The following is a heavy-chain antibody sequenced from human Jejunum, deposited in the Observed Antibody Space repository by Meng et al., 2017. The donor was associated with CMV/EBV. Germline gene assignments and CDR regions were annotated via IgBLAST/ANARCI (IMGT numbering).Heavy chain of an antibody. CDR1: GFPFSSYA. V-gene: IGHV3-23*01. Sequence: SGFPFSSYAMSWVRQAPGKGLEWVSAISGSGGSTYYADSVKGRFTISRDNSKNTLYLQMNSLRAEDTAVYYCAKAKGGGSLNWFDPWGQGTLVTVSS. J-gene: IGHJ5*02. CDR2: ISGSGGST. D-gene: IGHD6-13*01. CDR3: AKAKGGGSLNWFDP.